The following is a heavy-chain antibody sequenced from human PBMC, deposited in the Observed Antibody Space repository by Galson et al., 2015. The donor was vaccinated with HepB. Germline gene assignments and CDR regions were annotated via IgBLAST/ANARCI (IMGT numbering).Heavy chain of an antibody. CDR2: IKSKTDGETT. J-gene: IGHJ5*02. V-gene: IGHV3-15*01. CDR3: TTDVFYSTYWSWFDP. Sequence: SLRLSCAASGFPFNNAWMTWVRQAPGMGLEWVGRIKSKTDGETTDYAAPVKGRFTISREDSKNRLYLQMNSLKTEDTSVYYCTTDVFYSTYWSWFDPWGQGTLVTVSS. D-gene: IGHD2-8*02. CDR1: GFPFNNAW.